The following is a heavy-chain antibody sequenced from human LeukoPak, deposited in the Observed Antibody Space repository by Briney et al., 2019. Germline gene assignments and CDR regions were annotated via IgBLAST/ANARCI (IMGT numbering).Heavy chain of an antibody. D-gene: IGHD2-15*01. Sequence: GGSREISGKGSGYSFTSYWIGGGRQLPGKGREGMGIIYPGDSDTRYSPSFQGQVTISADKSISTAYLQWSSLKASDTAMYYCARLGGYCSGGSCYEGNWFDPWGQGTLVTVSS. J-gene: IGHJ5*02. CDR2: IYPGDSDT. CDR3: ARLGGYCSGGSCYEGNWFDP. V-gene: IGHV5-51*01. CDR1: GYSFTSYW.